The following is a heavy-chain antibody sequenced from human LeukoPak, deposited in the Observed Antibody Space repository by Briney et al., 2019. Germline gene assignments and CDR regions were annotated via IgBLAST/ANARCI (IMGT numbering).Heavy chain of an antibody. D-gene: IGHD3-3*01. CDR1: GFTFSSYW. J-gene: IGHJ6*03. V-gene: IGHV3-7*01. CDR2: IKQDGSEK. CDR3: ASALVYYDFWSGYDRMDV. Sequence: GGSLRLSCAASGFTFSSYWMSWVRQAPGKGLEWVANIKQDGSEKYYVDSVKGRFTISRDNAKNSLYLQMNSLRAEDTAVYYCASALVYYDFWSGYDRMDVWGKGTTVTVSS.